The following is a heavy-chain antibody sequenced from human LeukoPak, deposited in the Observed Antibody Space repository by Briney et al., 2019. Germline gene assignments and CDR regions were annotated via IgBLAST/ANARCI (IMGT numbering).Heavy chain of an antibody. J-gene: IGHJ6*02. Sequence: SVKVSCKASGYTFTSYAISWVRQAPGQGLEWMGGIIPIFGTANYAQKFQGRVTITADESTSTAYMELSSLRSEDTAVYYCASAGESYYYGMDVWGQGTTVTVSS. CDR1: GYTFTSYA. CDR3: ASAGESYYYGMDV. V-gene: IGHV1-69*13. CDR2: IIPIFGTA. D-gene: IGHD3-10*01.